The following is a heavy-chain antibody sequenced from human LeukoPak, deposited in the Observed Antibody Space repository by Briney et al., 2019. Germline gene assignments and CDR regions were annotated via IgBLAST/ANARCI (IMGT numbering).Heavy chain of an antibody. D-gene: IGHD4-17*01. CDR3: ASAYGDYGLGY. Sequence: PSETLSLTCAVYGGSFSGYYWSWIRQPAGKGLEWIGSIYTSGSTNYNPSFKSRVTMSVDTSKNQFSLKLSSVTAADTAVYYCASAYGDYGLGYWGQGTLVTVS. V-gene: IGHV4-59*10. CDR2: IYTSGST. CDR1: GGSFSGYY. J-gene: IGHJ4*02.